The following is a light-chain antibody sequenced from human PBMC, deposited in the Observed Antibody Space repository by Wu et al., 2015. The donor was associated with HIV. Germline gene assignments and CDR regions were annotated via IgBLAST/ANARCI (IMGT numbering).Light chain of an antibody. CDR1: QSVSNY. V-gene: IGKV3-20*01. CDR3: QQYGSSPYS. CDR2: GAS. Sequence: EIVLTQSPATLSLSPGERATLSCRASQSVSNYLAWYQQKPGQAPRLLIYGASSRATGIPDRFSGSGSGTDFTLTISGLEPEDFAVYYCQQYGSSPYSFGQGTKLEIK. J-gene: IGKJ2*03.